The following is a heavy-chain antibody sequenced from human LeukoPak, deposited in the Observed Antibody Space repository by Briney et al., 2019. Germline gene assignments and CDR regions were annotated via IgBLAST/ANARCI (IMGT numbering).Heavy chain of an antibody. Sequence: PSETLSLTCTVSGGSITSSPYYWAWIRQPPGRGLEWIASIYFSGSTYYNPSLKSRVTISIDTSKNEFSLKLTSVTAADTAVYYCARGGAKNYDFLTGYYTEAEGPFDYWGQGTLVTVSS. CDR3: ARGGAKNYDFLTGYYTEAEGPFDY. D-gene: IGHD3-9*01. J-gene: IGHJ4*02. V-gene: IGHV4-30-4*08. CDR2: IYFSGST. CDR1: GGSITSSPYY.